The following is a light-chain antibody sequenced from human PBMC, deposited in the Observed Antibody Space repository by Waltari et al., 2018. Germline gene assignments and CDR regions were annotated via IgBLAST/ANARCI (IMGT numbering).Light chain of an antibody. Sequence: EIVMTQSPLSLPATLGGPASIPCRLSQSLLHSNGYNYLDWYLQKPGQSPQLLIYWGSNRASGVPDRFSGSESGTDFTLKISRVEAEDVGVYYCMQALQTPLTFGGGTKVEIK. CDR3: MQALQTPLT. J-gene: IGKJ4*01. CDR1: QSLLHSNGYNY. V-gene: IGKV2-28*01. CDR2: WGS.